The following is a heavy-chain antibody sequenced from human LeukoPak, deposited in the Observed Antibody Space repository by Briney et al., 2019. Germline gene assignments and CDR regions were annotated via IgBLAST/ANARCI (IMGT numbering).Heavy chain of an antibody. CDR2: IFPIFGTA. J-gene: IGHJ4*02. V-gene: IGHV1-69*05. CDR3: ASGQVRGIVVVPAASTRY. CDR1: GGTFSSYA. D-gene: IGHD2-2*01. Sequence: SVKVSCKASGGTFSSYAISWVRQAPGQGLEWMGGIFPIFGTANYAQKFQGRVTITTDESTSTAYMELSSLRSEDTAVYYCASGQVRGIVVVPAASTRYWGQGTLVTVSS.